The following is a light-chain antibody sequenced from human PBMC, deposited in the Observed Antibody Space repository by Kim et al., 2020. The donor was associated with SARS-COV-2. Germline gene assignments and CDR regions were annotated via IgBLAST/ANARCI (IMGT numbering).Light chain of an antibody. V-gene: IGLV1-40*01. J-gene: IGLJ3*02. CDR2: SND. CDR3: QSYDSNLGGAV. Sequence: QRVTISCYGTGSNIGSDYVVHWYHQLPGAAPKVVIYSNDKRPSGVPDRFAGSQSGPSASLAITGLQPDDEGYYYCQSYDSNLGGAVFGGGTRLTVL. CDR1: GSNIGSDYV.